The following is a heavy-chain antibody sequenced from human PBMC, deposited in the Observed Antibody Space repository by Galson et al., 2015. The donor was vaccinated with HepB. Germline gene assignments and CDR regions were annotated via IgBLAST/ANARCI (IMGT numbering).Heavy chain of an antibody. D-gene: IGHD3-3*01. CDR3: ARSLGGENYFDY. CDR2: ISSSGNTI. CDR1: GFTFSDYY. J-gene: IGHJ4*02. V-gene: IGHV3-11*01. Sequence: SLRLSCAASGFTFSDYYMSWIRQAPGKGLEWVSYISSSGNTIYYADSVKGRFTISRDNAKNSLYLQMNSLRAGDTAVYYCARSLGGENYFDYWGQGTLVTVSS.